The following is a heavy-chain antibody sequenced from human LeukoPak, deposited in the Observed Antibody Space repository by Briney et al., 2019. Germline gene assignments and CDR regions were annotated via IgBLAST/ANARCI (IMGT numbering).Heavy chain of an antibody. CDR1: GYGFTSDW. CDR3: ARHDSSSSSQIDY. V-gene: IGHV5-51*01. CDR2: IYPGDSDT. D-gene: IGHD6-6*01. Sequence: GESLQISSWGSGYGFTSDWICWGRQMPGKGLEGMGVIYPGDSDTRYSPSFQGQVTISVDKSITTAYLQWSSLKASDTAMYYCARHDSSSSSQIDYWRQGTLVTVSS. J-gene: IGHJ4*02.